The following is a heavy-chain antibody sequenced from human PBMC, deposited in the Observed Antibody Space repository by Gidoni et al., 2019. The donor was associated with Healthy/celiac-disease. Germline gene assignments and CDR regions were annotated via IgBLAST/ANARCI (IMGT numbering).Heavy chain of an antibody. CDR3: ARDRGATGAFDI. D-gene: IGHD1-26*01. V-gene: IGHV3-30*04. CDR2: ISYDGSNK. J-gene: IGHJ3*02. CDR1: GFTFSSYA. Sequence: QVHLVESGGGVVQPGRSLRLSCAASGFTFSSYAMHWVRQAPGKGLEWVAVISYDGSNKYYADSVKGRFTISRDNSKNTLYLQMNSLRAEDTAVYYCARDRGATGAFDIWGQGTMVTVSS.